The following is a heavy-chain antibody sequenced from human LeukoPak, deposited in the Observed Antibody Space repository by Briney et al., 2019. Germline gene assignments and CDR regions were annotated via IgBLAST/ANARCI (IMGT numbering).Heavy chain of an antibody. CDR2: IYTSGST. CDR1: GGSISSYY. V-gene: IGHV4-4*07. CDR3: ARAQYYYDSSGYQYYFDY. J-gene: IGHJ4*02. Sequence: PSETLSLTCTVSGGSISSYYWSWIRQPAGKGLEWIGRIYTSGSTNYNPSLKSRVTMSVDTSKNQFSLKLGSVTAADTAVYYCARAQYYYDSSGYQYYFDYWGQGTLVTVSS. D-gene: IGHD3-22*01.